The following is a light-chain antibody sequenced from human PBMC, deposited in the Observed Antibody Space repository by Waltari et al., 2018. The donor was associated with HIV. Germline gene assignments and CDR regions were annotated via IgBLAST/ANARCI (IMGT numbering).Light chain of an antibody. CDR2: YDR. Sequence: SYVLTQPPSVSVAPGKTATITCGGNNIGNKNVNWYQQKPGQAPVVVIFYDRDRPSGIPERFVGSSSDNMATLTISRVEAGDEADYYCQVWDSDSDHVVCGVGTKLTVL. CDR3: QVWDSDSDHVV. J-gene: IGLJ2*01. CDR1: NIGNKN. V-gene: IGLV3-21*04.